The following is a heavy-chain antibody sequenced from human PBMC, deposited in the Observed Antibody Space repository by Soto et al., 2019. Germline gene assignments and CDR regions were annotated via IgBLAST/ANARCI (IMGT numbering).Heavy chain of an antibody. Sequence: GSVKVSCKASGYTFTSYAMHWVRQAPGQRLEWMGWINAGNGNTKYSQKFQGRVTITRDTSASTAYMELSSLRSEDTAVYYCARDVPTRLAAAGPLAFDIWGQGTMVTVS. CDR1: GYTFTSYA. D-gene: IGHD6-13*01. J-gene: IGHJ3*02. CDR3: ARDVPTRLAAAGPLAFDI. CDR2: INAGNGNT. V-gene: IGHV1-3*01.